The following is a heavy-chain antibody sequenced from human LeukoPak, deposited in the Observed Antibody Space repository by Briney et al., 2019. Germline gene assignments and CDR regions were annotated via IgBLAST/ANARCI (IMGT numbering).Heavy chain of an antibody. J-gene: IGHJ4*02. Sequence: PSETLSLTCAVYGGSFSGYYWSWIRQPPGKGLEWIGEINHSGSTNYNPSLKSRVTISVDTSKNQFSLKLSSVTAADTAVYYCARVPRRGGATTTVLDYWGQGTLVTVSS. CDR3: ARVPRRGGATTTVLDY. CDR2: INHSGST. CDR1: GGSFSGYY. V-gene: IGHV4-34*01. D-gene: IGHD1-26*01.